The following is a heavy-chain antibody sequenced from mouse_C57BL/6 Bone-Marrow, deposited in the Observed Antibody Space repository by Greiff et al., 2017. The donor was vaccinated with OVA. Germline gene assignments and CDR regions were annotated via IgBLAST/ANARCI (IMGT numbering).Heavy chain of an antibody. V-gene: IGHV5-12*01. D-gene: IGHD3-2*02. CDR1: GFTFSDYY. CDR2: ISNGGGST. J-gene: IGHJ4*01. Sequence: EVKLMESGGGLVQPGGSLKLSCAASGFTFSDYYMYWVRQSPEKRLEWVAYISNGGGSTYYPDNVKGRFTISIDKAKNTLYLQISRLKSEDTDMYYSAHSSGTYALDYWGQGTSVTVSS. CDR3: AHSSGTYALDY.